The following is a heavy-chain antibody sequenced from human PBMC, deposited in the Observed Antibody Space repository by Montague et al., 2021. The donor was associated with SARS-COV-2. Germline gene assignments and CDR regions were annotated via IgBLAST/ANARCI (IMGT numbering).Heavy chain of an antibody. J-gene: IGHJ4*02. Sequence: SETLSLTCTVSGGSIRSTTFYWGWIRQSPGKGLEWIGYIYEGDTTNYNPSLKSRVAISLDTLNNQFSLKITSLIVADTAIYYCVTPGKTAVAGQFDYWGPGILVTVSS. CDR3: VTPGKTAVAGQFDY. CDR2: IYEGDTT. V-gene: IGHV4-61*05. D-gene: IGHD6-19*01. CDR1: GGSIRSTTFY.